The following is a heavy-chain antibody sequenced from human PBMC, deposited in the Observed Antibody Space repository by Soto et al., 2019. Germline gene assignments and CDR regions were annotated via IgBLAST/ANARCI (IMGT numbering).Heavy chain of an antibody. CDR3: ASGGYCSGGSCLGPIFDY. V-gene: IGHV4-61*01. CDR1: GGSVSSGSYY. Sequence: TLSLTCTVSGGSVSSGSYYWSWIRQPPGKGLEWIGYIYYSGSTNYNPSLKSRVTISVDTSKNQFSLKLSSVTAADTAVYYCASGGYCSGGSCLGPIFDYWGQGTLVTVSS. D-gene: IGHD2-15*01. J-gene: IGHJ4*02. CDR2: IYYSGST.